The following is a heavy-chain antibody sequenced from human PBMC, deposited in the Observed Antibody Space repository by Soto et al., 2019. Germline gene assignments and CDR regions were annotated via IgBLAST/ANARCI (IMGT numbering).Heavy chain of an antibody. D-gene: IGHD4-17*01. J-gene: IGHJ5*02. CDR3: ARDVDYPQSGWFDP. Sequence: ASVKVSCKASGYTFTGYYMHWVRQAPGQGLEWMGWINPNSGDTNYAQKFQGRVTMTRDTSISTAYMELSSLRSEDTAVYYCARDVDYPQSGWFDPWGQGTLVTVSS. CDR1: GYTFTGYY. V-gene: IGHV1-2*02. CDR2: INPNSGDT.